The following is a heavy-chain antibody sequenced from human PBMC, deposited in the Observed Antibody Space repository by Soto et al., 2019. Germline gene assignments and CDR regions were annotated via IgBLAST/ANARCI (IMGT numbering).Heavy chain of an antibody. CDR2: IKSKTDGGTT. J-gene: IGHJ4*02. D-gene: IGHD3-22*01. V-gene: IGHV3-15*01. Sequence: EVQLVESGGGLVKPGGSLRLSCAASGFTFSNAWMSWVRQAPGKGLEWVGRIKSKTDGGTTDYAAPVKGRFTISRDDSKNTLYLQMNSLKTEDTAVYYCTTALYYYDSSGYSIYFDYWGQGTLVTVSS. CDR3: TTALYYYDSSGYSIYFDY. CDR1: GFTFSNAW.